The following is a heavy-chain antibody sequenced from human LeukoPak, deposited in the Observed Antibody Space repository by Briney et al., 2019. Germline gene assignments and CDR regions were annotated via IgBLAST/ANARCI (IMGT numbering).Heavy chain of an antibody. CDR1: GFTFSSYA. CDR2: ISGSGGSA. D-gene: IGHD3-10*01. V-gene: IGHV3-23*01. Sequence: GGSLRLSCAASGFTFSSYAMSWVRQAPGKGLEWVSAISGSGGSAYYADSVKGRLTISRDNSKNTLYLQMNSLRAEDTAVCYCANCGFGELYGYYYYGMDVWGKGTTVTVSS. J-gene: IGHJ6*04. CDR3: ANCGFGELYGYYYYGMDV.